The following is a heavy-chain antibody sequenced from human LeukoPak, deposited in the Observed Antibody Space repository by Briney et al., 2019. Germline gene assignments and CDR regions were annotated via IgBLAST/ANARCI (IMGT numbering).Heavy chain of an antibody. D-gene: IGHD3-22*01. CDR1: GGSIYSTSCY. Sequence: SETLSLTCTVSGGSIYSTSCYWGWIRQPPGRGLEWIGSIYYSGYTYYNPSLKSRVTISVDTSKNQFSLKLNSVTAADTAVYYCAHRRAYYYDSSGDYWGQGTLVTVSS. CDR2: IYYSGYT. J-gene: IGHJ4*02. CDR3: AHRRAYYYDSSGDY. V-gene: IGHV4-39*01.